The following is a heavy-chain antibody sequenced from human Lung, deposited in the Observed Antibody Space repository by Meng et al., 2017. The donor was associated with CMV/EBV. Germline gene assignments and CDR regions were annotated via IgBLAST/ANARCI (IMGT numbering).Heavy chain of an antibody. D-gene: IGHD3-22*01. Sequence: SGFTFSSYSMNWVRQDPGKGLEWVSSISSSSSYIYYADSVKGRFTISRDNAKNSLYLQMNSLRAEDTAVYYCARDFRGGSGYYPPFDYWGQGTLVTVSS. CDR2: ISSSSSYI. CDR1: GFTFSSYS. V-gene: IGHV3-21*01. CDR3: ARDFRGGSGYYPPFDY. J-gene: IGHJ4*02.